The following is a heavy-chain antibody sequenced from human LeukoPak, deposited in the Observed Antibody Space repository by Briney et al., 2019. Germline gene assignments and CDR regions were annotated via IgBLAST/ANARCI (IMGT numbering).Heavy chain of an antibody. Sequence: SETLSLTCTVSGGSISSGGYYWSWLRQHPGKGLEWLGHINYSGSTYYNPSLKSRVTISVDTSKNQFSLNLSSVTAADTAVYYCARGSTIVARECGFDYWGQGTLVTVSS. CDR3: ARGSTIVARECGFDY. CDR2: INYSGST. J-gene: IGHJ4*02. CDR1: GGSISSGGYY. D-gene: IGHD6-6*01. V-gene: IGHV4-31*03.